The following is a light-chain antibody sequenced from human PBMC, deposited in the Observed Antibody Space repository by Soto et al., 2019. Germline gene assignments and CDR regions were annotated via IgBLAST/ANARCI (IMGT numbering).Light chain of an antibody. V-gene: IGLV1-40*01. CDR2: GNS. J-gene: IGLJ3*02. CDR1: SSNIGAGYD. Sequence: QSVLTQPASVSGSPGQSITISCTGSSSNIGAGYDVHWYQQLPGTAPKLLIYGNSNRPSGVPDRFSGSKSGTSASLAITGLQAEDEADYYCQSYDSSLSGSVFGGGTKLTVL. CDR3: QSYDSSLSGSV.